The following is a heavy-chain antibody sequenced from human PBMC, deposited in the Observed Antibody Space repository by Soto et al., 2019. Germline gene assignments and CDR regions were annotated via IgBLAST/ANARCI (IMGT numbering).Heavy chain of an antibody. Sequence: QITLTESGPTLVKPTQTLTLTCTFSGFSLRTSEVGVGWIRQPPGKALEWLALIYWDDDKRYSPSLKSRLTITKDTSKNQVVLTMTNMDPADTATYYWAHRFDWYYFNYWGRGTAVTVSS. CDR3: AHRFDWYYFNY. CDR2: IYWDDDK. V-gene: IGHV2-5*02. J-gene: IGHJ4*02. CDR1: GFSLRTSEVG. D-gene: IGHD3-9*01.